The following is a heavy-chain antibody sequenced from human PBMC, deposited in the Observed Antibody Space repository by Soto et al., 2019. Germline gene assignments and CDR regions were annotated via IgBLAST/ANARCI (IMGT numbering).Heavy chain of an antibody. J-gene: IGHJ4*02. CDR2: TSSGGDT. CDR1: GVTVGNNY. Sequence: EVRLVESGGGLVQPGGSLRLSCAASGVTVGNNYMSWVRQAPGKGLEWVSVTSSGGDTRYADSGKGRFTMSRDSTKNTVYLQMDSLRAEDTAVYFCARNVPVTALGDWGQGSLVTVSS. CDR3: ARNVPVTALGD. V-gene: IGHV3-66*01. D-gene: IGHD4-17*01.